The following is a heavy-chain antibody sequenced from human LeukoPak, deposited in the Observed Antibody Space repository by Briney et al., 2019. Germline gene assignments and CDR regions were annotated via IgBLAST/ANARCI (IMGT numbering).Heavy chain of an antibody. V-gene: IGHV4-34*01. CDR1: GGSFSGYY. D-gene: IGHD5-24*01. CDR3: ARNMMATISILPHNWFDP. J-gene: IGHJ5*02. Sequence: SETLSLTCAVYGGSFSGYYWSWIRQPPGKGVEWIGEINHSGSTNYNPSLKSRVTISVDTSKNQFSLKLSSVTAADTAVYYCARNMMATISILPHNWFDPWGQGTLVTVSS. CDR2: INHSGST.